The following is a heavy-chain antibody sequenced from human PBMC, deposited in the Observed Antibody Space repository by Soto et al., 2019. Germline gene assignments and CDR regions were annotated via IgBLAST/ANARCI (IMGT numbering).Heavy chain of an antibody. V-gene: IGHV1-18*01. CDR1: GYTFTSYG. Sequence: QVQLVQSGAEVKKPGASVKVSCKASGYTFTSYGISWVRQAPGQGLEWMGWISAYNGNTNYAQKLQGRVTMTTDTSTSTAYMELRSLRSDDTAVYYCARFYCTNCVCYTAYPYYYYGMDVWGQGTTVTVSS. CDR3: ARFYCTNCVCYTAYPYYYYGMDV. CDR2: ISAYNGNT. J-gene: IGHJ6*02. D-gene: IGHD2-8*01.